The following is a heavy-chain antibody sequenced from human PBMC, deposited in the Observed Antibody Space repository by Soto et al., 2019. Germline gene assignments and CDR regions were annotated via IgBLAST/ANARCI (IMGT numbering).Heavy chain of an antibody. V-gene: IGHV4-30-2*06. D-gene: IGHD4-17*01. CDR2: IYHSAST. Sequence: SETLSLTCAVSGGSISSGGYSWSWIRQSPGKDLEWIGYIYHSASTYYNPSLKSRVTISVDRSKNQFSLKLSSVTAADTAVDYCARAVTTNAFDFWGQGTMVTVSS. CDR3: ARAVTTNAFDF. CDR1: GGSISSGGYS. J-gene: IGHJ3*01.